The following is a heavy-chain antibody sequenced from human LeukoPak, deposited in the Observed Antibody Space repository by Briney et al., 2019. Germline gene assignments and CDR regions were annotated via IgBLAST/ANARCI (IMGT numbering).Heavy chain of an antibody. CDR2: IYYSGST. V-gene: IGHV4-59*08. D-gene: IGHD3-22*01. J-gene: IGHJ4*02. CDR3: ASLYDSSGTFDY. Sequence: SDTLSLTWTVCGASISGYYWSWIRQPPGKGLEWIGYIYYSGSTNYNPSLKSRVTISIDTSKKQFSLKLRSVTAADTAVYYCASLYDSSGTFDYWGQGTLVTVSS. CDR1: GASISGYY.